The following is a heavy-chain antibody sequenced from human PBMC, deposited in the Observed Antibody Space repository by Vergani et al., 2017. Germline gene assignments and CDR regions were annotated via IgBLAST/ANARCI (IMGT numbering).Heavy chain of an antibody. CDR2: ISSSSSTI. J-gene: IGHJ6*03. V-gene: IGHV3-48*01. Sequence: EVQLVESGGGLIQPGGSLRLSCAASGFTFSSYSMNWVRQAPGKGLEWVSYISSSSSTIYYADSVKGRFTISRDNAKNSLYLQMNSLRAEDTAVYYCAGDLDIVLMVYADPYYMDVWGKGTTVTVSS. CDR3: AGDLDIVLMVYADPYYMDV. D-gene: IGHD2-8*01. CDR1: GFTFSSYS.